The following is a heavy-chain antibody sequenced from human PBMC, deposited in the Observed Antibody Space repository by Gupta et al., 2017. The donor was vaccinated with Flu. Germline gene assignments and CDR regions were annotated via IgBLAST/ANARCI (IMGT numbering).Heavy chain of an antibody. CDR3: AKDVCGGDCYSAYDY. D-gene: IGHD2-21*02. CDR1: GFTFSSYG. J-gene: IGHJ4*02. Sequence: QVQLVESGGGVVQPGRSLRLSCAASGFTFSSYGMPWVRQAPGKGLEWVAVISYDGSNKYYADSVKGRLTISRDNSKNTLYLQMNSLRAEDTAVYYCAKDVCGGDCYSAYDYWGQGTLVTVSS. V-gene: IGHV3-30*18. CDR2: ISYDGSNK.